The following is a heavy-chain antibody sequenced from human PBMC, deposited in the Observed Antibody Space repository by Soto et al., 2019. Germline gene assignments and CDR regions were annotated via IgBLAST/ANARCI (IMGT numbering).Heavy chain of an antibody. Sequence: GGSLRLSCAASGFTFSSYAMSWVRQAPGKGLEWVSAISGSGGSTYYADSVKGRFTISRDNSKNTLYLQMNSLRAEDTAVYYCATNDQWLRSYYYYYYMDVWGKGTTVTVSS. CDR1: GFTFSSYA. CDR3: ATNDQWLRSYYYYYYMDV. D-gene: IGHD5-12*01. V-gene: IGHV3-23*01. J-gene: IGHJ6*03. CDR2: ISGSGGST.